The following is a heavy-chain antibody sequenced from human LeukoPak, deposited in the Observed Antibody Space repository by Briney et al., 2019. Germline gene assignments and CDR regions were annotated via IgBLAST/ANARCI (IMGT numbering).Heavy chain of an antibody. CDR3: ARDRGTWNDDGFDY. D-gene: IGHD1-1*01. CDR2: MYTSGSI. J-gene: IGHJ4*02. Sequence: PSQTLSLTCTVSGGSISSGTYYWNWIRQPAGKGLEWIGRMYTSGSINYNPSLKSRVTISVDTSKNQFSLKLVSVTAADTAVYYCARDRGTWNDDGFDYWGQGTLVTVSS. V-gene: IGHV4-61*02. CDR1: GGSISSGTYY.